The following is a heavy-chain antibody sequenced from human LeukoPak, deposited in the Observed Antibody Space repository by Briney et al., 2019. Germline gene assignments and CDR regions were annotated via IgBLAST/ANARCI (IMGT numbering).Heavy chain of an antibody. J-gene: IGHJ4*02. CDR1: GYTFSSYG. CDR3: ARAPAAGATRVDY. D-gene: IGHD6-13*01. Sequence: GASVKVSCKASGYTFSSYGIRWVRQAPGQGLEWMGWISVYSGDTKYAQKVQGRVTMTTDTPTSTAYMELRSLTSDDTAVYFCARAPAAGATRVDYWGQGTLVTVSS. V-gene: IGHV1-18*01. CDR2: ISVYSGDT.